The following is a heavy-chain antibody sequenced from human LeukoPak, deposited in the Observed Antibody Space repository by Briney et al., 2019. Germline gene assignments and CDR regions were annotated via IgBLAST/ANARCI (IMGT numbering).Heavy chain of an antibody. D-gene: IGHD3-10*01. CDR2: IKSKGDGETT. V-gene: IGHV3-15*01. Sequence: GGSLRLSCTASGFTFTNAWMSWVRQAPGKGLEWVGRIKSKGDGETTDYTAPVKGRFTMSRDDSKATLYLQMNYVIVEDTAVYFCATDLGLTMIRGVLVSWGQGALVSVSP. J-gene: IGHJ4*02. CDR3: ATDLGLTMIRGVLVS. CDR1: GFTFTNAW.